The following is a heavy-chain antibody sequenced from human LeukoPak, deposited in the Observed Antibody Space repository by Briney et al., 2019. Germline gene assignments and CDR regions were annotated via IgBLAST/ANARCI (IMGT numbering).Heavy chain of an antibody. J-gene: IGHJ4*02. V-gene: IGHV5-51*01. CDR2: VYPEDSDT. Sequence: GESLKISCKGSGYSFSNYWIGWVRQMPGKGLEWMGIVYPEDSDTRYSPSFQGQVTISADKSISTAYLQWSSLKASDTAMYFCARRKDYDILTGSSQYYFDYWGQGTLVTVPS. CDR1: GYSFSNYW. CDR3: ARRKDYDILTGSSQYYFDY. D-gene: IGHD3-9*01.